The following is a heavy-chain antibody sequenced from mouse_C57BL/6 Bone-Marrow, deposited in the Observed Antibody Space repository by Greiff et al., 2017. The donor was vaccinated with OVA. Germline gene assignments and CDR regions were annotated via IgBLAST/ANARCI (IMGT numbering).Heavy chain of an antibody. D-gene: IGHD2-10*01. V-gene: IGHV1-4*01. CDR1: GYTFTSYT. J-gene: IGHJ3*01. Sequence: QVHVKQSGAELARPGASVKMSCKASGYTFTSYTMHWVKQRPGQGLEWIGYINPSSGYTKYNQKFKDKATLTADKSSSTAYMQLSSLTSEDSAVYYCARWGAYYWFAYWGQGTLVTVSA. CDR3: ARWGAYYWFAY. CDR2: INPSSGYT.